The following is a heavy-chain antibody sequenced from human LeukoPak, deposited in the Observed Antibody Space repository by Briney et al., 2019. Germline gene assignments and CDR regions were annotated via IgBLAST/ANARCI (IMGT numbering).Heavy chain of an antibody. J-gene: IGHJ6*02. V-gene: IGHV3-30*03. Sequence: GGSLRLSCAASGFTFSSYGMHWVRQAPSKGLEWVAVISYDGSNKNYADSVKGRSTISRDNSKNTLYLQMNSLRAEDTAVYYCARDHIVGAVPAHYYGMDVWGQGTTVTVSS. CDR3: ARDHIVGAVPAHYYGMDV. D-gene: IGHD1-26*01. CDR1: GFTFSSYG. CDR2: ISYDGSNK.